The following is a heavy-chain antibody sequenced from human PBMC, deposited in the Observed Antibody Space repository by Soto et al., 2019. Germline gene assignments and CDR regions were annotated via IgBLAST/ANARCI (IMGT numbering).Heavy chain of an antibody. D-gene: IGHD5-18*01. CDR2: ISGSGANT. J-gene: IGHJ4*02. Sequence: EVQLLESGGGLVQSGGSLRLSCAASGFTFSSYAMSWVRQAPGKGLEWVSAISGSGANTYYADSVKGRFTISRDNSKNTLYLQMNSLRAEDSAMYYCVRERSGYSYADSWGQGTLVTVSS. CDR3: VRERSGYSYADS. V-gene: IGHV3-23*01. CDR1: GFTFSSYA.